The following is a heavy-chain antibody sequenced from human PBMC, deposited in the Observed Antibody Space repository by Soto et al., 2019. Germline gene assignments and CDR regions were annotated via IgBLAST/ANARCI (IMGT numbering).Heavy chain of an antibody. V-gene: IGHV3-23*01. Sequence: VQLLESGGDLVQPGGSLRLSCAASGFTFSNYAMSWVRQAPGKALEWVSSINIVGGNTNYADSVRGRFTMSRDDSTNTVFLQMNSLRAEDTAIYYCSKNYYFDSWGQGTLVTVSS. J-gene: IGHJ4*02. CDR3: SKNYYFDS. CDR2: INIVGGNT. CDR1: GFTFSNYA.